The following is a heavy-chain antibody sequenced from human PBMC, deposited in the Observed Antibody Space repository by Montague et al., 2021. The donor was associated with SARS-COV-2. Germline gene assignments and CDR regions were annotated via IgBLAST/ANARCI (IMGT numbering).Heavy chain of an antibody. Sequence: SETLSLTCAVSGGSFSGYYWNWIRQPPGKGLEWIGEINHSGSTNYNPSLKSRVTMSVDTPKNQFSLKLSSVTAADTAVYYCARGARQGYGFRLGSFDYWGQGTLVTVSS. CDR2: INHSGST. CDR1: GGSFSGYY. V-gene: IGHV4-34*01. J-gene: IGHJ4*02. D-gene: IGHD3-10*01. CDR3: ARGARQGYGFRLGSFDY.